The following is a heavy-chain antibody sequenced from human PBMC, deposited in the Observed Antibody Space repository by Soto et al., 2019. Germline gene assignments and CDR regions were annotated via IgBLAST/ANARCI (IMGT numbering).Heavy chain of an antibody. Sequence: EVQLLESGGGLVQPGGSLRLSCEASGFSFSNYALSWVRQSPGKGLEWVSTLSAGGRAYYADSVKGRFTIAKDTSKNTLHLQASSLRAEDTAVYYCAKESMPEHYGDTLFDYWGQGTRVTVSS. CDR2: LSAGGRA. J-gene: IGHJ4*02. CDR1: GFSFSNYA. CDR3: AKESMPEHYGDTLFDY. D-gene: IGHD4-17*01. V-gene: IGHV3-23*01.